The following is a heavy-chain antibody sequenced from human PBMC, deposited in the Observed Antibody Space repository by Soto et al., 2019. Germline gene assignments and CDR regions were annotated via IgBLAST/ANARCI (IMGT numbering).Heavy chain of an antibody. Sequence: EVQILESGGGLVQPGGSLRLSCAASGLTFSSSAMNWVRQAPGKGLEWVSIISDSGGRTYYADSVKGRFTISRDNSKTTTYLPIKGLRPEGTAMYYCAKSLYIHRQNWFDLRGQGTLVTVSS. CDR3: AKSLYIHRQNWFDL. V-gene: IGHV3-23*01. CDR2: ISDSGGRT. J-gene: IGHJ5*02. CDR1: GLTFSSSA.